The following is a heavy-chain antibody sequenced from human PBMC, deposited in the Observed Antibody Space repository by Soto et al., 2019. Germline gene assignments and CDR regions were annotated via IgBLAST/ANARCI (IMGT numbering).Heavy chain of an antibody. D-gene: IGHD3-9*01. CDR2: INHSGNN. J-gene: IGHJ3*02. CDR1: GGSFSTYY. Sequence: QLQQWGAGLLKPSETLSLTCVVSGGSFSTYYYNWIRQSPGKGLEWIGEINHSGNNNYSPSLKSRVTMSLDTSKNQFSLKLTSVTAADTAVYYCARGGSNDWQVALDIWGHVTMVTVSS. V-gene: IGHV4-34*01. CDR3: ARGGSNDWQVALDI.